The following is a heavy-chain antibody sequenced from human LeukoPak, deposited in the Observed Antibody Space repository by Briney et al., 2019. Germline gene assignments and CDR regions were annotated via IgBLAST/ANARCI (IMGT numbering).Heavy chain of an antibody. D-gene: IGHD2-8*01. J-gene: IGHJ4*02. CDR1: GYTFTSYG. Sequence: ASVKVSFKASGYTFTSYGISWVRQAPGQGLEWMGWISAYNGNTNYAQKLQGRVTMTTDTSTSTACMELRSLRSDDTAVYYCARDVRTRRYCTNGVCYTGYWGQGTLVTVSS. V-gene: IGHV1-18*01. CDR3: ARDVRTRRYCTNGVCYTGY. CDR2: ISAYNGNT.